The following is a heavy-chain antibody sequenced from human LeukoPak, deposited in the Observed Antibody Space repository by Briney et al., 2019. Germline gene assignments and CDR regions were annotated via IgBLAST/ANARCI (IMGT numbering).Heavy chain of an antibody. D-gene: IGHD4-23*01. CDR2: ISVSGDRT. CDR1: GFAFSSYV. V-gene: IGHV3-23*01. Sequence: GGFLRLSCAASGFAFSSYVMDWVRQAPGKGLEWVSSISVSGDRTYYPDSVKGRFTISRDNSKHMLYLQMNTLRADDTAIYYCAKDRDYGGNSRGIDYFDYWGQGTLVTVSS. CDR3: AKDRDYGGNSRGIDYFDY. J-gene: IGHJ4*02.